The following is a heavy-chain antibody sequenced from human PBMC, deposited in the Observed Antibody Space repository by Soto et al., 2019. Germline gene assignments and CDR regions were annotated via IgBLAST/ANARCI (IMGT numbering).Heavy chain of an antibody. CDR1: GGSISSYY. CDR2: IYYSGST. D-gene: IGHD2-15*01. V-gene: IGHV4-59*01. Sequence: QVQLQESGPGLVKPSETLSLTCTVSGGSISSYYWSWIRQPPGKGLEWIGYIYYSGSTNYNPSLXXRXXISVDTSKNQCSLKLSSVTAADTAVYYCARSAGRYWGQGTLVTVSS. J-gene: IGHJ4*02. CDR3: ARSAGRY.